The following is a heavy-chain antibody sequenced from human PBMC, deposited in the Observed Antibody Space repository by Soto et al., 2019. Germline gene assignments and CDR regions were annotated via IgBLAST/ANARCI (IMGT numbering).Heavy chain of an antibody. J-gene: IGHJ5*02. D-gene: IGHD2-2*01. CDR1: GGSISSSSYY. CDR3: AGTVGIDIVVVPAANWFDP. CDR2: IYYSGST. V-gene: IGHV4-39*01. Sequence: SETLSLTCTVSGGSISSSSYYWGWIRQPPGKGLEWIGSIYYSGSTYYNPSLKSRVTISVDTSKNQFSLKLSSVTAADTAVYYCAGTVGIDIVVVPAANWFDPWGQGTLVTVSS.